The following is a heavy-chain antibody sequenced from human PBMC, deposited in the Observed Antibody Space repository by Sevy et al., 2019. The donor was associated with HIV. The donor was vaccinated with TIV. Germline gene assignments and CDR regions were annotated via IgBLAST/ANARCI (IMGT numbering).Heavy chain of an antibody. CDR2: INPIFGTA. Sequence: ASVKVSCKASGGTFSSYAISWVRQAPGQGLEWMGGINPIFGTANYAQKFQGRVTITADKSTSTAYMELSSLRSEDTAVYYCAREGYCSSTSCYNVWGKGTTVTVSS. D-gene: IGHD2-2*02. CDR1: GGTFSSYA. CDR3: AREGYCSSTSCYNV. V-gene: IGHV1-69*06. J-gene: IGHJ6*04.